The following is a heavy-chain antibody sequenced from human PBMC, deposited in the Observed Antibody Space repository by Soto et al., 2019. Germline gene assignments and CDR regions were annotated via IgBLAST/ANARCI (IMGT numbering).Heavy chain of an antibody. CDR1: GYTFTSYY. V-gene: IGHV1-46*01. Sequence: ASVKVSCKASGYTFTSYYMHWVRQAPGQGLEWMGIINPSGGSTSYAQKFQGRVTMTRDTSTSTVYTELSSLRSEDTAVYYCARAEGGAVAGYYYYYYGMDVWGQGTTVTVSS. CDR3: ARAEGGAVAGYYYYYYGMDV. D-gene: IGHD6-19*01. CDR2: INPSGGST. J-gene: IGHJ6*02.